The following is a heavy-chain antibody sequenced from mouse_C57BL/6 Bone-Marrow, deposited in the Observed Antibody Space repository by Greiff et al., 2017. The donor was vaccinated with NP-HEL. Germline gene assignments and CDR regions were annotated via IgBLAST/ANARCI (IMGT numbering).Heavy chain of an antibody. D-gene: IGHD1-1*01. CDR3: ARSEVITTVVPFDY. J-gene: IGHJ2*01. CDR2: INPSNGGT. V-gene: IGHV1-53*01. CDR1: GYTFTSYW. Sequence: QVQLQQPGTELVKPGASVKLSCKASGYTFTSYWMHWVKQRPGQGLEWIGNINPSNGGTNYNEKFKSKATLTVDKSSSTADMQLSSLTSEDSAVYYCARSEVITTVVPFDYWGQGTTLTVSS.